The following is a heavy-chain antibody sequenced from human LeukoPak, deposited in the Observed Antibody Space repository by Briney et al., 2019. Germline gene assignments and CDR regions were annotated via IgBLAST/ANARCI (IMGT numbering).Heavy chain of an antibody. CDR2: IYYSGST. J-gene: IGHJ4*02. Sequence: PPETLSLTCTVSGGSISNYYWSWIRQPPGKGLKWIGYIYYSGSTNYNPSLKSRVTISVDTSKNQFSLKLSSVTAADTAVYYCARVGGYNSPPILWGQGSLVTVSS. CDR3: ARVGGYNSPPIL. V-gene: IGHV4-59*01. D-gene: IGHD5-24*01. CDR1: GGSISNYY.